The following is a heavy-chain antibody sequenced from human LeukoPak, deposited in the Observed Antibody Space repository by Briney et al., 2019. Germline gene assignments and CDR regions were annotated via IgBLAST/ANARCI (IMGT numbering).Heavy chain of an antibody. J-gene: IGHJ4*02. Sequence: PGGSLRLSCAASGFTLSDYYMNWLRQAPGKGLEWVSSISGGSSYTTYADSVKGRFTISRDNSMNTLFLQMSSLRAEDTAVYYCARDLYGAPGYYFDYWGQGTVVTVSS. CDR1: GFTLSDYY. D-gene: IGHD3-16*01. CDR2: ISGGSSYT. CDR3: ARDLYGAPGYYFDY. V-gene: IGHV3-11*06.